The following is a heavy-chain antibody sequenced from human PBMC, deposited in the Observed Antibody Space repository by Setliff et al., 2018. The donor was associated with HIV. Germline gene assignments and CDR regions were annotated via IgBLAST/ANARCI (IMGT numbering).Heavy chain of an antibody. V-gene: IGHV3-74*01. J-gene: IGHJ3*02. CDR3: ASSNVVVVTAIVSDAFDI. CDR1: GFTLSDHY. D-gene: IGHD2-21*02. Sequence: GGSLRLSCAASGFTLSDHYMDWVRQAPGKGLEWVSRINTDGSSISHADSVKGRFTISRDNANNTLFLQMNSLRAEDTAVYYCASSNVVVVTAIVSDAFDIWGQGTMVTVSS. CDR2: INTDGSSI.